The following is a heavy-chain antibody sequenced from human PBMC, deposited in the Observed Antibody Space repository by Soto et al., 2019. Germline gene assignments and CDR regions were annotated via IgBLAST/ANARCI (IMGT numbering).Heavy chain of an antibody. J-gene: IGHJ4*02. Sequence: SVKVSCKASGGTFSSYAISWVRQAPGQGLEWMGGIIPIFGTANYAQKFQGRVTITADKSTSTAYMELSSLRSEDTAVYYCARDQNRYDSSGYYWEYFDYWGQGTLVTVSS. D-gene: IGHD3-22*01. V-gene: IGHV1-69*06. CDR1: GGTFSSYA. CDR2: IIPIFGTA. CDR3: ARDQNRYDSSGYYWEYFDY.